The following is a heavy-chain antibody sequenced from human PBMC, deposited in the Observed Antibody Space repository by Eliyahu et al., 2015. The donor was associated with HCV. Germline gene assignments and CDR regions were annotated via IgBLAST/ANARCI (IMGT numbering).Heavy chain of an antibody. J-gene: IGHJ2*01. CDR1: GFTFSRYA. CDR2: IYSDGTNT. Sequence: EVQLLESGGGLVQPGGSLRLSCAASGFTFSRYAMAWVRQAPGKGLEWVSVIYSDGTNTYYGDSVKGRFTISRDNSRNTLYLQMNSVRVEDTAIYYCAKDTVERGYWYFDVWGRGTLVTVSS. D-gene: IGHD1-1*01. V-gene: IGHV3-23*03. CDR3: AKDTVERGYWYFDV.